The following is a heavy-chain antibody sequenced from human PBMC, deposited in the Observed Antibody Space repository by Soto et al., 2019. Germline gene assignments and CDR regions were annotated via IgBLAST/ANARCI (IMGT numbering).Heavy chain of an antibody. CDR3: ARDPADRIGELWNWFDP. J-gene: IGHJ5*02. D-gene: IGHD3-10*01. CDR1: GFTFSSYA. Sequence: QPGGSLSLSCAASGFTFSSYAMHWVRQXPGKGLEWVAVISYDGSNKYYADSVKGRFTISRDNSKNTLYLQMNSLRAEDTAVYYCARDPADRIGELWNWFDPWGQGTLVTVSS. CDR2: ISYDGSNK. V-gene: IGHV3-30-3*01.